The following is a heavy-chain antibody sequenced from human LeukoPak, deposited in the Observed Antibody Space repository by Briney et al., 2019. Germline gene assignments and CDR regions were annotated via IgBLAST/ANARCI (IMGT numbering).Heavy chain of an antibody. CDR1: GYTFTSYG. CDR3: ASFPVGGWYPKYYFDY. V-gene: IGHV1-18*01. CDR2: ISAYNGNT. Sequence: ASVKVSCKASGYTFTSYGISWVRQAPGQGLEWMGWISAYNGNTNYAQKLQGRVTMTTDTSTSTAYMELRSLRSDDTAVYYCASFPVGGWYPKYYFDYWGQGTLVTVSS. D-gene: IGHD6-19*01. J-gene: IGHJ4*02.